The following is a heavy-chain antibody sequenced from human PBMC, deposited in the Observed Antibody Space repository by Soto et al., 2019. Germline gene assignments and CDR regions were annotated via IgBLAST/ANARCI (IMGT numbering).Heavy chain of an antibody. J-gene: IGHJ6*02. CDR1: GYSFTSYW. Sequence: EVQLVQSGAEVKKPGESLRISCKGSGYSFTSYWISWVRQMPGKGLEWMGRIDPSDSYTNYSPSFQGHVTSSADKSISTAYLQWSSLKASDTAMYYCASPWGGSSGGKGRDYYYGMDVWGQGTTVTVSS. D-gene: IGHD6-19*01. CDR2: IDPSDSYT. CDR3: ASPWGGSSGGKGRDYYYGMDV. V-gene: IGHV5-10-1*03.